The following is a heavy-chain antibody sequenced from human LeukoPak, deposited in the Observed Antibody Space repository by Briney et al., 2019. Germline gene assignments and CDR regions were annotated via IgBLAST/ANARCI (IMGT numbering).Heavy chain of an antibody. CDR1: GFNFCRNS. CDR3: ANLGGRLIVATTGGYFDY. J-gene: IGHJ4*02. V-gene: IGHV3-23*01. Sequence: GGALKLFFSGFGFNFCRNSKGVGRQASGEGLELISAISGSGGTIYYADSVKGRFTISRDNSKNTLYPQMNSLRAEDTAVYYCANLGGRLIVATTGGYFDYWGQGTLVTVSS. CDR2: ISGSGGTI. D-gene: IGHD5-12*01.